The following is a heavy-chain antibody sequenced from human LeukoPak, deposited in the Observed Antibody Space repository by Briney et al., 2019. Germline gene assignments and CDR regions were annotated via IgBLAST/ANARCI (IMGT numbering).Heavy chain of an antibody. V-gene: IGHV1-69*13. CDR1: GGTFSSYA. D-gene: IGHD2-15*01. J-gene: IGHJ5*02. Sequence: GASVKVSCKASGGTFSSYAISWVRQAPGQGLEWMGGIIPIFVTANYAQKFQGRVTVTADESTSTAYMELTSLRSEDTAVYYCARDCSGGSCYWADWFDPWGQGTLVTVSS. CDR3: ARDCSGGSCYWADWFDP. CDR2: IIPIFVTA.